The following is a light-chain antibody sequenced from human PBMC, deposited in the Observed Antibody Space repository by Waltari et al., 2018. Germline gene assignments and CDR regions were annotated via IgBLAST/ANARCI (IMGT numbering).Light chain of an antibody. CDR3: MQGSLWPPT. CDR2: KVS. CDR1: QGLVHSDGNTY. Sequence: VVLTQSPLSLPVTLGQPASISCSSSQGLVHSDGNTYLNWFHQRPGQSPRRLIYKVSHRDSGVPDTFSGSGSGTDFTLKISRVEAEDVGVYYCMQGSLWPPTFGAGTKVEIK. J-gene: IGKJ4*01. V-gene: IGKV2-30*02.